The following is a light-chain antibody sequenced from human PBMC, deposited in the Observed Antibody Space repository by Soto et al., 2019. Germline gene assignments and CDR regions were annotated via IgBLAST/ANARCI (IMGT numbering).Light chain of an antibody. J-gene: IGLJ2*01. V-gene: IGLV1-40*01. CDR3: QSYDNSLSGWV. Sequence: QSVLTQPPSVSGAPGQGVTISCTGSTSNIGSGYDVHWYQQVPGLAPKLLIYANINRPSGVPGRFSGSKSGTSASLAITGLQAEDEADYYCQSYDNSLSGWVFGGGTQLTVL. CDR2: ANI. CDR1: TSNIGSGYD.